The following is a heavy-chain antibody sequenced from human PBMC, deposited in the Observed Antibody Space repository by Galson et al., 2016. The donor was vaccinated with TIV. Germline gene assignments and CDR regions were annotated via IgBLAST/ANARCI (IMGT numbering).Heavy chain of an antibody. CDR3: ARDQNYALDV. D-gene: IGHD1-7*01. CDR2: MSRSGGNS. V-gene: IGHV3-48*02. J-gene: IGHJ6*02. Sequence: SLRLSCAASGFIFSDYAMNWARQTPGKGLEWISYMSRSGGNSFYAESVKGRFTVSRDSLDKSVFLQMNNLRDEDTAVYFCARDQNYALDVWGPGTMVTVSS. CDR1: GFIFSDYA.